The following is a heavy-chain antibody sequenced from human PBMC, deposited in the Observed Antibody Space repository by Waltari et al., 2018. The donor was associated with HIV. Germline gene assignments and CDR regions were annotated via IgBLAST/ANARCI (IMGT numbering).Heavy chain of an antibody. CDR3: ARAARDFWSGYYRGSLIWFDP. V-gene: IGHV4-39*07. J-gene: IGHJ5*02. CDR1: GGSISSSSYY. Sequence: QLQLQESGPGLVKPSETLSLTCTVSGGSISSSSYYWGWIRQPPGKGLEWIGSIYYSGSTYYNPSLKSRVTRSVDTSKNQFSLKLSSVTAADTAVYYCARAARDFWSGYYRGSLIWFDPWGQGTLVTVSS. CDR2: IYYSGST. D-gene: IGHD3-3*01.